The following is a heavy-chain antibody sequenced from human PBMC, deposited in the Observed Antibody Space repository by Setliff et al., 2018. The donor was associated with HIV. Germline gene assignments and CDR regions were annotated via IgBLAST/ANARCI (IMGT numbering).Heavy chain of an antibody. CDR1: GDSVSSKTYY. D-gene: IGHD3-3*01. CDR2: IYYSGKT. J-gene: IGHJ6*03. V-gene: IGHV4-39*01. CDR3: ARHKLTYCDFWSGYGDYYYYYMDV. Sequence: SETLSLTCTVSGDSVSSKTYYWGWIRQPPGKGLEWIGSIYYSGKTKYNPSLESRVAISVDTSKNQFSLKLTSVTAADTAVYYCARHKLTYCDFWSGYGDYYYYYMDVWGKGTTVTVSS.